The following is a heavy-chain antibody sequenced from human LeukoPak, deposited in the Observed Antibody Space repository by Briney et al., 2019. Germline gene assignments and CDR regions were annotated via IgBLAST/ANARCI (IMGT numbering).Heavy chain of an antibody. D-gene: IGHD5/OR15-5a*01. CDR2: ISSSNFI. J-gene: IGHJ6*02. CDR3: ARDGVYGSYYYGMDV. V-gene: IGHV3-21*01. CDR1: GFTFSSYS. Sequence: GGSLRLSCAASGFTFSSYSMNWVRQAPGKGLEWVSSISSSNFIDYADSVRGRFTISRDNAKNSLYLQMNSLRAEDTAVYYCARDGVYGSYYYGMDVWGQGTTVTVSS.